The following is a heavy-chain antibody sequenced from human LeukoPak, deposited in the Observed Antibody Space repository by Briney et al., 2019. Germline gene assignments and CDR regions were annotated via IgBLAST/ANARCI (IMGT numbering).Heavy chain of an antibody. CDR2: IIPILGIA. J-gene: IGHJ4*02. V-gene: IGHV1-69*04. CDR1: GGTFSSYA. CDR3: ARDLPPYYFDY. Sequence: SSVKVSCKASGGTFSSYAISWVRQAPGQGLEWMGRIIPILGIANYAQKFQGRVTITADKSTSTAYMDLSSLRSEDTAVYYCARDLPPYYFDYWGQGTLVTVSS.